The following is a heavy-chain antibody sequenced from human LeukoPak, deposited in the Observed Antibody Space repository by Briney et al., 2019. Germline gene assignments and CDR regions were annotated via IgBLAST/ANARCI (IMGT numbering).Heavy chain of an antibody. CDR1: GHTLTELS. Sequence: GASVKVSCKISGHTLTELSIHWVRQAPGKGLEWMGGFDTQEGETIFAQNFQGRVTMTRNTSISTAYMELSSLRSEDTAVYYCHILRFFGVVTGYWGQGTLVTVSS. D-gene: IGHD3-3*01. J-gene: IGHJ4*02. CDR2: FDTQEGET. CDR3: HILRFFGVVTGY. V-gene: IGHV1-24*01.